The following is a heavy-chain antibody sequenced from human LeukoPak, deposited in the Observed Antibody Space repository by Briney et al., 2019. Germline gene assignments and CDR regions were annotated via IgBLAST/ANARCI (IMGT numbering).Heavy chain of an antibody. CDR3: ARYYYDSSGYYPHDAFDI. J-gene: IGHJ3*02. V-gene: IGHV4-59*12. CDR1: GGSISSYY. CDR2: IYYSGST. Sequence: PSETLSLTCTVSGGSISSYYWSWIRQPPGKGLEWIGYIYYSGSTNYNPSLKSRVTILVDTSRNQFSLKLSSVTAADTAVYYCARYYYDSSGYYPHDAFDIWGQGTMVTVSS. D-gene: IGHD3-22*01.